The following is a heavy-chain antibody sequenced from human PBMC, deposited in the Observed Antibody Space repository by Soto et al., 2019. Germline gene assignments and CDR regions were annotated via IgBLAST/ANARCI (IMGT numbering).Heavy chain of an antibody. CDR1: GYSFSSHA. Sequence: QVQLEQSGSEVKKSGSSVKVSCKASGYSFSSHAITWVRQAPGQGLEWMGGIIPVFGTPSYAQKFQGRVTISADKSTITSYLELWSLRSEHTAVYYCARGGALSTSWYWGDGLDSWGQGTQVTVSS. D-gene: IGHD6-13*01. CDR2: IIPVFGTP. CDR3: ARGGALSTSWYWGDGLDS. J-gene: IGHJ4*02. V-gene: IGHV1-69*06.